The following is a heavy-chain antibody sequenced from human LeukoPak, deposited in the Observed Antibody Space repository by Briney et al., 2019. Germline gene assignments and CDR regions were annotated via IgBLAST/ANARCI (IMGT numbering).Heavy chain of an antibody. Sequence: GGSLRLSCAASGFTFSSYSMNWVRQAPGKGLEWVSSISSSSSYIYYADSVKGRFTISRDNAKNSLYLHMNSLRAEDTAVYYCARGPYDILTGYYSYWGQGTLVTVSS. D-gene: IGHD3-9*01. J-gene: IGHJ4*02. CDR3: ARGPYDILTGYYSY. V-gene: IGHV3-21*01. CDR2: ISSSSSYI. CDR1: GFTFSSYS.